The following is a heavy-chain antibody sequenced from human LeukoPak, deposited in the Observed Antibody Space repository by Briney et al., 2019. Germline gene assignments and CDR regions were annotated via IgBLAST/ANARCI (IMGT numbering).Heavy chain of an antibody. J-gene: IGHJ4*02. D-gene: IGHD3-16*01. Sequence: GGSLRLSCAASGFAISDYYMTWIRQAPGKGLEWVSVIYSGGSTYYADSVKGRFTISRDNSKNTLYLQMNSLRAEDTAVYYCARGRASGYGYFDYWGQGTLVTVSS. V-gene: IGHV3-66*01. CDR3: ARGRASGYGYFDY. CDR2: IYSGGST. CDR1: GFAISDYY.